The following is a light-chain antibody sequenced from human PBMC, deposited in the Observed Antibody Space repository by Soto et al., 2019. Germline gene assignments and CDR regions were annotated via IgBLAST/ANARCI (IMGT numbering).Light chain of an antibody. J-gene: IGKJ1*01. V-gene: IGKV3-15*01. CDR3: QQYNNWPPWT. CDR2: DAS. CDR1: QSVSNN. Sequence: ILMTQSPATLSVSPGERATLSCRASQSVSNNLAWYQQKPGQAPRLLIYDASTRANGIPARFSGSGSGTAFTLTISGLQSEDFAVYYCQQYNNWPPWTFGQGTKVEIK.